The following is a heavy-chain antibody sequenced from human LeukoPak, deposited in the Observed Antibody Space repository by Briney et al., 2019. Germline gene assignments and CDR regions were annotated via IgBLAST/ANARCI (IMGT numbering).Heavy chain of an antibody. D-gene: IGHD2-15*01. CDR3: ARVGDIGYCSGGSCYYFDY. Sequence: SETLSLTCTVSGGSISSYYWSWIRQPPGKGLEWIGYIYYSGSTNYNPSLKSRVTISVDTSKNQFSLKLSSVTAADTAVCYCARVGDIGYCSGGSCYYFDYWGQGTLVTVSS. J-gene: IGHJ4*02. CDR2: IYYSGST. V-gene: IGHV4-59*01. CDR1: GGSISSYY.